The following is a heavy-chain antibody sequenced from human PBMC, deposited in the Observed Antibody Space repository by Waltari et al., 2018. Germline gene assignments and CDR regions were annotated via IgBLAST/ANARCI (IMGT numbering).Heavy chain of an antibody. D-gene: IGHD6-19*01. CDR1: GFTVRTNF. CDR3: AKQSPSYTRGWYPLES. V-gene: IGHV3-53*01. CDR2: IYSGGNT. Sequence: EVQLVESGGNLIQPGGSLRLSCAASGFTVRTNFISWVRQATGKGLEWVSIIYSGGNTYYAGSVKGRFTISRDNYKNMVYLEMNSLRAEDTAVYYCAKQSPSYTRGWYPLESWGPGTLVTVSP. J-gene: IGHJ4*02.